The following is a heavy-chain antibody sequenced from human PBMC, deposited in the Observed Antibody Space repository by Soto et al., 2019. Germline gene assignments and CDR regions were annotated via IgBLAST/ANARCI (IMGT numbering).Heavy chain of an antibody. D-gene: IGHD2-2*01. J-gene: IGHJ6*03. V-gene: IGHV3-53*04. Sequence: PGGSLRLSCAASGFTVSSNYMSWVRQAPGKGLEWVSVIYSGGSTYYADSVKGRFTISRHNSKNTLYLQMNSLRAEDTAVYYCATGRYCSSTSCYGKYYYYYYMDVWGKGTTVTVSS. CDR1: GFTVSSNY. CDR2: IYSGGST. CDR3: ATGRYCSSTSCYGKYYYYYYMDV.